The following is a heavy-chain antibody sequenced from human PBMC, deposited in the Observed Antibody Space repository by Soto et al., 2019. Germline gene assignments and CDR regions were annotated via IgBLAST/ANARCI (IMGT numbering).Heavy chain of an antibody. V-gene: IGHV4-34*01. CDR2: INHSGST. CDR1: GGSFSGYY. D-gene: IGHD1-26*01. CDR3: ASGQVGATTWFDP. J-gene: IGHJ5*02. Sequence: SETLSLTCAVYGGSFSGYYWSWIRQPPGKGLEWIGEINHSGSTNYNPSLKSRVTISVETSKNQFSLTAADTAVYYCASGQVGATTWFDPWGQGTKVTVSS.